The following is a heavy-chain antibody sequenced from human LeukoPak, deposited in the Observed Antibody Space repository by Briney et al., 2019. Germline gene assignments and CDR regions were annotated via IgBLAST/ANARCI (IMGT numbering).Heavy chain of an antibody. CDR2: IRYDGSNK. CDR3: TTIRPGY. Sequence: GGSLRLSCAASGFTFSSYGMHWVRQAPGKGLEWVAFIRYDGSNKYYADSVKGRFTISRDDAKNTLYLQMNSLRAEDTAVYYCTTIRPGYWGQGTLVTVSP. D-gene: IGHD5-12*01. V-gene: IGHV3-30*02. J-gene: IGHJ4*02. CDR1: GFTFSSYG.